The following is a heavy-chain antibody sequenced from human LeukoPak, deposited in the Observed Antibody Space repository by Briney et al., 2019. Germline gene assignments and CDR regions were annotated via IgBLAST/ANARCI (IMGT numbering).Heavy chain of an antibody. Sequence: GGSLRLSCAASGFPFNEYSMNWVRQAPGKGLEWISYIGISSGNTKYADSVKGRFTISRDNAKNSLYLQMNSLRAEDTALYYCAKDIHYYDSSPLFDYWGQGTLVTVSS. CDR1: GFPFNEYS. J-gene: IGHJ4*02. CDR2: IGISSGNT. CDR3: AKDIHYYDSSPLFDY. D-gene: IGHD3-22*01. V-gene: IGHV3-11*05.